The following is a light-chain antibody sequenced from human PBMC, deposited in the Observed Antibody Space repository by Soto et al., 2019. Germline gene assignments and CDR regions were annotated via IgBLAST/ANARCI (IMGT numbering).Light chain of an antibody. CDR3: QQSGDSQWT. V-gene: IGKV3-15*01. CDR2: RAS. J-gene: IGKJ1*01. Sequence: EIVMTPSPATLSVSPGERATLSCRASQSISSNLAWYQQKLGQAPRLLIYRASTRATGIPARFSGSGSGTEFTLTISSLQSEDFAVYYCQQSGDSQWTFGQGTKVDIK. CDR1: QSISSN.